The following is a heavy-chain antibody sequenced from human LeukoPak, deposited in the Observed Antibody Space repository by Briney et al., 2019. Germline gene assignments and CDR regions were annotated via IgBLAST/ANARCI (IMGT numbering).Heavy chain of an antibody. J-gene: IGHJ6*03. V-gene: IGHV1-2*03. CDR3: ARLYSGYGNNYYYTDV. D-gene: IGHD5-12*01. CDR2: INPNSGGT. CDR1: GYTFTGYC. Sequence: LGASVKVSCKASGYTFTGYCMHWVRQAPGQGLEWMGWINPNSGGTNYAQKFQGRVTMTRDTSITTAYMELSRLRSDDTAVYYCARLYSGYGNNYYYTDVWGKGTTVTVSS.